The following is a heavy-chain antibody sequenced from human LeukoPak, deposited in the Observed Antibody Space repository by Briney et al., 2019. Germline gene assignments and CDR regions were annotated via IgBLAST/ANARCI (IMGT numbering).Heavy chain of an antibody. J-gene: IGHJ6*03. CDR2: MNPTGGSA. V-gene: IGHV1-46*01. D-gene: IGHD5-18*01. CDR3: ARDAMVQKLAYMDI. Sequence: GASVKVSCKASGYTFTNNYIHWVRQAPGQGLEWMGVMNPTGGSASHAPKFQARFIMTRSVSTSTAYMELRSLRSEGTAVYYCARDAMVQKLAYMDIWGDGTTVSVSS. CDR1: GYTFTNNY.